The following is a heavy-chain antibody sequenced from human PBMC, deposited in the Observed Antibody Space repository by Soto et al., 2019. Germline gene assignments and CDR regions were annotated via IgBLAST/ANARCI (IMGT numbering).Heavy chain of an antibody. J-gene: IGHJ4*02. CDR3: AKVSRKGSAIDFDY. D-gene: IGHD3-10*01. V-gene: IGHV1-8*01. CDR1: GYTFSNYD. Sequence: QVQLVQSGAELKKPGASVKVSCKASGYTFSNYDMNWVRQATGQGPEWIGWVNPNNGDTGYAQKFQGRVNLTTDISTATAYMELTSLRSEDTAIYYCAKVSRKGSAIDFDYWGQGTLITVSS. CDR2: VNPNNGDT.